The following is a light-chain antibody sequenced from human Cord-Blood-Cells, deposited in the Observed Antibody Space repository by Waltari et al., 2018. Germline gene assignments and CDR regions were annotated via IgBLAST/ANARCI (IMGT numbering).Light chain of an antibody. Sequence: SALTQPASVSGSPGPSITTSCTGTSSDGGGYNYASWYQQHPGKAPKLMIYDVSNRPSGVSNRFSGSKSGNTASLTISGLQAEDEADYYCSSYTSSSTGVFGGGTKLTVL. J-gene: IGLJ2*01. CDR1: SSDGGGYNY. CDR2: DVS. CDR3: SSYTSSSTGV. V-gene: IGLV2-14*01.